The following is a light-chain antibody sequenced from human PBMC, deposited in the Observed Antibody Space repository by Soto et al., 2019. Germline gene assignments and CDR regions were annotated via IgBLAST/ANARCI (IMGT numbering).Light chain of an antibody. CDR2: DVT. J-gene: IGLJ2*01. CDR3: CSYAGTDTFVV. Sequence: QSALTQPRSVSGSPGQSVTISCTGTSSDVGGYNYVSWYQQYPGKAPELMIYDVTKRPSGVPDRFSGSKSGNTASLTISGLEDEDEAEYYCCSYAGTDTFVVFGGGTKLTVL. V-gene: IGLV2-11*02. CDR1: SSDVGGYNY.